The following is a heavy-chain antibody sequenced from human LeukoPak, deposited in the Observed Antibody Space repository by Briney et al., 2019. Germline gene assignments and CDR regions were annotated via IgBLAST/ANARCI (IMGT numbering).Heavy chain of an antibody. V-gene: IGHV1-18*04. Sequence: ASVKVSCQASGYSFTNYGISWVRQAPGQGLEWMGWISGYNGDTKFAQSVQDRVTMTIDKSTRTAYMEMKTLRSDDTATYFCAREWERNFDYWGQGTLVTVSS. CDR3: AREWERNFDY. CDR2: ISGYNGDT. D-gene: IGHD1-26*01. J-gene: IGHJ4*02. CDR1: GYSFTNYG.